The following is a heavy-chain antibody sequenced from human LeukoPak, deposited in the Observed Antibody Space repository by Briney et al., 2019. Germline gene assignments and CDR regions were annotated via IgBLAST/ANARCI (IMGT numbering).Heavy chain of an antibody. J-gene: IGHJ6*03. D-gene: IGHD4-17*01. V-gene: IGHV3-23*01. CDR3: AKTTDNYYYYYMDV. CDR2: ITTSGGST. Sequence: GGTLRLSCAASGFTFSSYGMSWVRQAPGKGLEWVSGITTSGGSTDYADSVKGRFTISRDNSKNTLYLQMNSLRAEDTAVYYCAKTTDNYYYYYMDVWGKGTTVTVSS. CDR1: GFTFSSYG.